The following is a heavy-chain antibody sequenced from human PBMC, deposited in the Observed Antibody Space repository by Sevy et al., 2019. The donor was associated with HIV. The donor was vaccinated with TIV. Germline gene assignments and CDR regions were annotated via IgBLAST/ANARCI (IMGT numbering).Heavy chain of an antibody. J-gene: IGHJ5*02. D-gene: IGHD2-2*01. V-gene: IGHV1-2*02. CDR2: INPNSGGT. CDR1: GYTFTGYY. Sequence: ASVKVSCKASGYTFTGYYMHWVRQAPGQGLEWMGWINPNSGGTNYAQKFQGSVTMTRDTSISTAYMELSRLRSDDTAVYYCARDGGCSSTSCYSSVGNNWFDPWGQGTLVTVSS. CDR3: ARDGGCSSTSCYSSVGNNWFDP.